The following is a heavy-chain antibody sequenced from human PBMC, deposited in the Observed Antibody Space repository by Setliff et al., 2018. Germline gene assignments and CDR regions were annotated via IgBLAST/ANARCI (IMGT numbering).Heavy chain of an antibody. J-gene: IGHJ6*03. CDR2: TIPVFGTT. Sequence: SVKVSCKASGGTFSSYGISWVRQAPGQGLEWMGGTIPVFGTTDYAQKFQGRVTIMTDESTSTAYMELSSLTSDDTAVYYCAREGVDTRSSTDYRYYMDVWGKGTTVTVSS. CDR3: AREGVDTRSSTDYRYYMDV. CDR1: GGTFSSYG. V-gene: IGHV1-69*05. D-gene: IGHD5-18*01.